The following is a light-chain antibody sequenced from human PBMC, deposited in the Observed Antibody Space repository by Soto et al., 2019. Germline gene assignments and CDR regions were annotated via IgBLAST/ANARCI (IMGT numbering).Light chain of an antibody. Sequence: QSVLTQAPSVSDAPGQRVTISCSGSSSNIGNYAVNWYQHLPGKAPKLLIYFDDLLPSGVSDRFSGSKSGTSASLAISGLQSEDEADYYCAAWDDTLNGWVFGGGTKLTVL. CDR3: AAWDDTLNGWV. CDR2: FDD. J-gene: IGLJ3*02. V-gene: IGLV1-36*01. CDR1: SSNIGNYA.